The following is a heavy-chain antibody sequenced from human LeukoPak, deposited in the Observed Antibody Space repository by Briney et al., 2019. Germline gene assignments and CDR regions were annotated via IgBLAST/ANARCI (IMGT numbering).Heavy chain of an antibody. CDR1: GYTFTSYA. CDR2: INAGNGNT. J-gene: IGHJ6*02. CDR3: ARVGYCGGDCYSWHYYYGMDV. D-gene: IGHD2-21*02. V-gene: IGHV1-3*01. Sequence: ASVKVSCKASGYTFTSYAMHWVRQAPGQRLEWMGWINAGNGNTKYSQKFQGRVTITRDTSASTAYMELSSLRSEDTAVYYCARVGYCGGDCYSWHYYYGMDVWGQGTTVTVSS.